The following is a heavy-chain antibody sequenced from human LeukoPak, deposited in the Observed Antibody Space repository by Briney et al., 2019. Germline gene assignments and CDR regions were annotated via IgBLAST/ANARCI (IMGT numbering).Heavy chain of an antibody. CDR1: GFPFSSVG. V-gene: IGHV3-21*01. CDR2: ISSDPSHT. CDR3: ARDPDYYDSRVVDF. J-gene: IGHJ4*02. D-gene: IGHD3-22*01. Sequence: PGGSLRLSCVASGFPFSSVGMNWVRQAPGKGLEWVSYISSDPSHTYYADSVRGRFTISRDNAKHSLYLQMDNLRTEDTAMYYCARDPDYYDSRVVDFWGQGTLVTVSS.